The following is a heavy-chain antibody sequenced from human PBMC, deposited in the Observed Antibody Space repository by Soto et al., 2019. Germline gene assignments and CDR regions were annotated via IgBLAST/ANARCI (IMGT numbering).Heavy chain of an antibody. CDR1: GGSISGYY. CDR2: IYYSGST. D-gene: IGHD2-15*01. J-gene: IGHJ6*02. Sequence: PSETLSLTCSVSGGSISGYYWSWIRQPPGKGLEWIGHIYYSGSTNYNPSLKRRVTISVDTSKSRFSLKLSSVTAADTAVYYCAASRYCGVCSCSSTRFYYYYCIDFWGQGTTVTVSS. CDR3: AASRYCGVCSCSSTRFYYYYCIDF. V-gene: IGHV4-59*01.